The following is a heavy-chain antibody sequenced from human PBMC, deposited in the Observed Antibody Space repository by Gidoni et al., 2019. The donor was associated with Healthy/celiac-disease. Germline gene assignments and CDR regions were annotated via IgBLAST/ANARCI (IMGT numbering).Heavy chain of an antibody. CDR1: GFTFSSYA. V-gene: IGHV3-23*01. D-gene: IGHD5-12*01. CDR2: ISGSGGST. J-gene: IGHJ6*03. CDR3: AKASLGDYDYANAFRGYYYYMDV. Sequence: EVQLLESGGGLVQPGGSLRLSCAASGFTFSSYAMSWVRQAPGKGLEWVSAISGSGGSTYYADSVKGRFTISRDNSKNTLYLQMNSLRAEDTAVYYCAKASLGDYDYANAFRGYYYYMDVWGKRDHGHRLL.